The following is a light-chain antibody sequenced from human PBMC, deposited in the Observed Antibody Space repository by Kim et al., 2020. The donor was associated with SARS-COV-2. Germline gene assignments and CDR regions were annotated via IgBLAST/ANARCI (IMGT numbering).Light chain of an antibody. Sequence: DIQVTQSPSTLSASVGDRVIITCRASRSLSGWLAWYQQKPGRALKLMIYKTSRLEIGVPSRFSGSGSETEFTLTISSLQPDDFATYYCQQYNHYSTFGQGTKVDIK. CDR2: KTS. J-gene: IGKJ1*01. CDR3: QQYNHYST. V-gene: IGKV1-5*03. CDR1: RSLSGW.